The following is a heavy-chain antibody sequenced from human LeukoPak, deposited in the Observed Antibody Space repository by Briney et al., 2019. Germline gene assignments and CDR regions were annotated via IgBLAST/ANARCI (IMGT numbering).Heavy chain of an antibody. V-gene: IGHV4-59*08. D-gene: IGHD6-13*01. CDR3: ARRARATAGGNYFDY. J-gene: IGHJ4*02. CDR1: GGSISSYY. CDR2: IYYSGNT. Sequence: SETLSLTCTVSGGSISSYYWTWIRQPPGKGLEWIGYIYYSGNTNYNPSLKSRVTISLDTSRNQFSLKLSSVTAADTAVYYCARRARATAGGNYFDYWGQGTLVTVSS.